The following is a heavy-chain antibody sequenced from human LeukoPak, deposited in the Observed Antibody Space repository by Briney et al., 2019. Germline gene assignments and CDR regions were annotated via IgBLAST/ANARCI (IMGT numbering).Heavy chain of an antibody. CDR2: IYYSGST. V-gene: IGHV4-59*01. CDR1: GGSISSYY. Sequence: SETLSLTCPVSGGSISSYYWSWIRQPPGKELEWIGYIYYSGSTNYIPSLKSRVTISVDTSKNQFSLKLSSVTAADTAVYYCARVYYEILTGYYKWFDAWGQGTLVTVSS. CDR3: ARVYYEILTGYYKWFDA. D-gene: IGHD3-9*01. J-gene: IGHJ5*02.